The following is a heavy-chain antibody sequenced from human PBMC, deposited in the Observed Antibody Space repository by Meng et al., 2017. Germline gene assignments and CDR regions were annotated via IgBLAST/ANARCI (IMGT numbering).Heavy chain of an antibody. CDR1: GFTFSSYC. D-gene: IGHD1-26*01. J-gene: IGHJ4*02. CDR3: ARVEWELLGWYFDY. CDR2: IKQDGSEK. V-gene: IGHV3-7*04. Sequence: GESLKISCAASGFTFSSYCMSWVRQAPGKGLEWVANIKQDGSEKYYVDSVKGRFTISRDNAKNSLYLQMNSLRAEDTAVYYCARVEWELLGWYFDYWGQGTLVTVSS.